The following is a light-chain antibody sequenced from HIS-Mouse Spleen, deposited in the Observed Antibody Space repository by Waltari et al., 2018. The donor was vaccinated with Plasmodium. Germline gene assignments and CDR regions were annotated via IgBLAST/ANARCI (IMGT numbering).Light chain of an antibody. CDR3: AAWDDSLNGPV. J-gene: IGLJ3*02. CDR1: SPNLRSNT. V-gene: IGLV1-44*01. CDR2: SNN. Sequence: QSVLTQPPSASGTPGPRVTISCSGISPNLRSNTVNWSQHLPGTAPKLLIYSNNQRPSGVPDRFSGSKSGTSASLAISGLQSEDEADYYCAAWDDSLNGPVFGGGTKLTVL.